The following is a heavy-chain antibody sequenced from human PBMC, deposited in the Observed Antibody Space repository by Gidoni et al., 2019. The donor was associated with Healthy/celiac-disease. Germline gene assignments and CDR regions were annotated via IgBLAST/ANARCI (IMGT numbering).Heavy chain of an antibody. CDR2: ISGSGGST. D-gene: IGHD1-20*01. V-gene: IGHV3-23*04. J-gene: IGHJ5*02. CDR1: GFTFSCSA. CDR3: AKYKTWYNWNDGDNWFDP. Sequence: EVQLVESGGGLVQPGGSLRLSCAASGFTFSCSAMSWVRQAPGKGLEWVSAISGSGGSTYYADSVKGRFTISRDNSKNTLYLQMNSLRAEDTAVYYCAKYKTWYNWNDGDNWFDPWGQGTLVTVSS.